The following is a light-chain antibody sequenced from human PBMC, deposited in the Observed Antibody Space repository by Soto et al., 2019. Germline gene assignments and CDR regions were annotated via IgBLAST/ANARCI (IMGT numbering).Light chain of an antibody. J-gene: IGKJ5*01. CDR1: QSVSSSY. V-gene: IGKV3-20*01. CDR2: GAS. Sequence: EIVLTQSPGTLSLSPGEGATLSCRASQSVSSSYIAWYQQRPGQTPSLLIYGASTRATGIPDRFSGSGSGTHFTLTISRLEPGDFAVYYCQQYNMWPPITFGQGTRLEIK. CDR3: QQYNMWPPIT.